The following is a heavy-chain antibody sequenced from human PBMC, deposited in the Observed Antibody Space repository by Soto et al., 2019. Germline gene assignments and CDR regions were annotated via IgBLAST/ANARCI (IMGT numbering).Heavy chain of an antibody. V-gene: IGHV3-66*04. CDR2: IYSGGST. CDR1: GFSVSSNY. CDR3: ARRQDYGSD. Sequence: EVQLVESGGGLVQPGGSLRLSCAASGFSVSSNYMYWVRQAPGKGLECVSLIYSGGSTDHADSVKDRFTISRDNSKNTRYLQMSNLRVEDTAVYYCARRQDYGSDWGQGNLITVSS. J-gene: IGHJ4*02. D-gene: IGHD3-10*01.